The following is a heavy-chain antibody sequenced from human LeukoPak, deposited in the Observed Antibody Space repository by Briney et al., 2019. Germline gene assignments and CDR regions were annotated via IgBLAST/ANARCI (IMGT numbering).Heavy chain of an antibody. CDR1: GFTFRNYW. J-gene: IGHJ3*02. V-gene: IGHV3-74*01. Sequence: GGSLRLSCAGSGFTFRNYWMHWVRQAPGKGLVWVSRINSDEISTNYADSVQGRFTISRDNAKNTVYLQMNSLRVEDTAVYYCARASPTSDGRALDIWGQGTMVTVSS. CDR3: ARASPTSDGRALDI. CDR2: INSDEIST. D-gene: IGHD2-15*01.